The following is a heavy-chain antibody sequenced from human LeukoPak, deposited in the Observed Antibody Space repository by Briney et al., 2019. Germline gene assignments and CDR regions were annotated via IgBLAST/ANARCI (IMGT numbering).Heavy chain of an antibody. V-gene: IGHV4-34*01. CDR1: GGSFSGYY. J-gene: IGHJ4*02. Sequence: SETLSLTCAVYGGSFSGYYWSWIRQPPVKGLEWIGEINHSGSTNYNPSLKSRVTISVDTSKNQFSLKLSSVTAADTAVYYCARAGAAHYYFSSGHYNLYYFDYWGRGTLVTVSS. CDR3: ARAGAAHYYFSSGHYNLYYFDY. CDR2: INHSGST. D-gene: IGHD1-26*01.